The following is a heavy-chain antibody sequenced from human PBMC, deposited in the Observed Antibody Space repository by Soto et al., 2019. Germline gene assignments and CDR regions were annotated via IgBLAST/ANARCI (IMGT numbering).Heavy chain of an antibody. D-gene: IGHD2-8*01. CDR3: ALLGANGGFDY. CDR1: GYTFTSYY. Sequence: ASVKVSCKASGYTFTSYYMHCVRQAPGQGLEWMAIINPSDVSTTYAQKFQGRVTVTRDTSTSTVYMELSSLRSEDTAVYYCALLGANGGFDYWGQGTMVTVSS. J-gene: IGHJ4*03. CDR2: INPSDVST. V-gene: IGHV1-46*01.